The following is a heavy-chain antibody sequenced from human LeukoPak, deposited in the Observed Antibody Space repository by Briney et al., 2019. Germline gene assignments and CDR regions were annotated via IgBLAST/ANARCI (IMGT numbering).Heavy chain of an antibody. CDR1: GGSISNYY. J-gene: IGHJ5*02. CDR2: IYYSGST. Sequence: SETLSLTCTVSGGSISNYYWTWIRQPPGKGLEWIGYIYYSGSTYYNPSLKSRVTISVDTSKNQFSLKLSSVTAADTAVYYCARRAAAFDPWGQGTLVTVSS. CDR3: ARRAAAFDP. D-gene: IGHD6-13*01. V-gene: IGHV4-59*08.